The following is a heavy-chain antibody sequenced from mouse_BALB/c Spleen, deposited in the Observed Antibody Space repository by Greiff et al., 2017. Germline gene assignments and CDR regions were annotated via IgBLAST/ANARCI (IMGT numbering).Heavy chain of an antibody. CDR1: GFTFSSYA. Sequence: EVQLVESGGGLVKPGGSLKLSCAASGFTFSSYAMSWVRQTPEKRLEWVASISSGGSTYYPDSVKGRFTISRDNARNILYLQMSSLRSEDTAMYYCAVYYGNYGYFDYWGQGTTLTVSS. J-gene: IGHJ2*01. V-gene: IGHV5-6-5*01. D-gene: IGHD2-1*01. CDR3: AVYYGNYGYFDY. CDR2: ISSGGST.